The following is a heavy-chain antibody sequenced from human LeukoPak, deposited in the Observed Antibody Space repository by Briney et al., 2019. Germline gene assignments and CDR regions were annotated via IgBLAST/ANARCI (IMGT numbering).Heavy chain of an antibody. D-gene: IGHD3-9*01. CDR3: ARLPQRSDILTSYANSFDF. Sequence: ASATLSLTCTVSGGSISSSSYYWGWIRQPPVKGLEWIGSSYYSGSTYYNPSLNSRVTISVDTSENRFSLKLTSVTAADTAVFYCARLPQRSDILTSYANSFDFWGQGTLVTVSS. J-gene: IGHJ4*02. CDR1: GGSISSSSYY. CDR2: SYYSGST. V-gene: IGHV4-39*01.